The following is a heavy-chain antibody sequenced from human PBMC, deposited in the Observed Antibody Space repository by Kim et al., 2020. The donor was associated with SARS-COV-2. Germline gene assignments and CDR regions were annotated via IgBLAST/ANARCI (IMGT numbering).Heavy chain of an antibody. V-gene: IGHV4-39*01. J-gene: IGHJ4*02. CDR3: ARRGYSYGFGGRGGWYFDY. CDR2: IYYSGST. D-gene: IGHD5-18*01. CDR1: GGSISSSSYY. Sequence: SETLSLTCTVSGGSISSSSYYWGWIRQPPGKGLEWIGSIYYSGSTYYNPSLKSRVTISVDTSKNQFSRKLSSVTAADTAVYYCARRGYSYGFGGRGGWYFDYWGQGTLVTVSS.